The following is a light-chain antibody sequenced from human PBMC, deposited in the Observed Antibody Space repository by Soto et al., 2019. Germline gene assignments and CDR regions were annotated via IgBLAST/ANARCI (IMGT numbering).Light chain of an antibody. V-gene: IGKV3-20*01. CDR1: QSVSSSY. J-gene: IGKJ2*01. CDR2: GAS. Sequence: EIVLTQSPGTLSLSPGERATLSCRASQSVSSSYLAWYQQKPGQAPRLLIYGASSRATGIPDRFSGSGSGTDFSLTISRLEPEGFAVYYCQQYGSSPPYTFGQGTKVDTK. CDR3: QQYGSSPPYT.